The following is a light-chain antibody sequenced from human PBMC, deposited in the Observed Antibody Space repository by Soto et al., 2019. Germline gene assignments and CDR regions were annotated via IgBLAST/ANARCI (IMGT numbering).Light chain of an antibody. CDR3: QQYNKWPLT. V-gene: IGKV3-15*01. J-gene: IGKJ4*01. Sequence: EIVITQSPPTLSVSPGDSGTLSCRASESTNNYLAWYQQKPGQAPRLLIDGASTRAAGIPPRFSGSGSGTEFTLTISSLQSEDFAVYYCQQYNKWPLTFGGGTKVDI. CDR2: GAS. CDR1: ESTNNY.